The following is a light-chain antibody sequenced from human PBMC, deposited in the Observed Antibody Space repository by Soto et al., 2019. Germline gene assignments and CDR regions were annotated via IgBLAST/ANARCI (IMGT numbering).Light chain of an antibody. CDR2: DAS. V-gene: IGKV3-20*01. Sequence: EVELTQFPGTLSLSPGERATLSCRASEAIGYNYLSWYRQQAGLAPTLLIYDASTRAPGIPDRCSGSGSGTYFTLTISRLAPGDFAVYYCQQYDTSYTFGPGTRLEI. CDR1: EAIGYNY. J-gene: IGKJ2*01. CDR3: QQYDTSYT.